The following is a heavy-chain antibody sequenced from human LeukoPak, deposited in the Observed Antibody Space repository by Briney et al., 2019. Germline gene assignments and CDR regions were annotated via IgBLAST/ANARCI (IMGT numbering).Heavy chain of an antibody. D-gene: IGHD4-17*01. CDR3: ARDSTVTRFDY. V-gene: IGHV3-30*04. Sequence: PGGSLRLSCAASGFTFSSYAMHRVRQAPGKGLEWVAVISYDGSNKYYADSVKGRFTISRDNSKNTLYLQMNSLRAEDTAVYYCARDSTVTRFDYWGQGTLVTVSS. J-gene: IGHJ4*02. CDR2: ISYDGSNK. CDR1: GFTFSSYA.